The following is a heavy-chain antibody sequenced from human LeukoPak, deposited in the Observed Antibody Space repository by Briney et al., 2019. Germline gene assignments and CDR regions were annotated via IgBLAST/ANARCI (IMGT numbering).Heavy chain of an antibody. J-gene: IGHJ5*02. CDR2: IYYSGST. CDR3: ARAILTGYFPSWFDP. Sequence: PSQTLSLTCAVSGGSISSGGYSWSWIRQPPGKGLEWIGYIYYSGSTNYNPSLKSRVTISVDTSKNQFSLKLSSVTAADTAVYYCARAILTGYFPSWFDPWGQGTLVTVSS. V-gene: IGHV4-61*08. CDR1: GGSISSGGYS. D-gene: IGHD3-9*01.